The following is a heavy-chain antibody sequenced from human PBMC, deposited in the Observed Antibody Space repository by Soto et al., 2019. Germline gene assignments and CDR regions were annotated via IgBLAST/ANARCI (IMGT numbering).Heavy chain of an antibody. Sequence: GGSLRLSCAASEFTFSSHWMHWVRQAPGKGLEWVANINEGGNENYYVDSVKGRFTISRDNSKNTLYLQMNSLRAEDTAVYYCARDSIVVVPAAIDAVGFSSHWARYYYMDVWGKGTTVTVSS. J-gene: IGHJ6*03. V-gene: IGHV3-7*01. D-gene: IGHD2-2*01. CDR2: INEGGNEN. CDR3: ARDSIVVVPAAIDAVGFSSHWARYYYMDV. CDR1: EFTFSSHW.